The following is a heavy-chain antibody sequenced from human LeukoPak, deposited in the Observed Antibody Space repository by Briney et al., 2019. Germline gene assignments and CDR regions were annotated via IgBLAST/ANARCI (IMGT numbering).Heavy chain of an antibody. J-gene: IGHJ6*02. CDR1: VYTFTRYG. Sequence: ASVKVSCKASVYTFTRYGISWVRQAPGQGLEWMGWISAYNGNTNYAQKLQGRVTMTTDTSTRTAYMELRSLRSDDTAVCYCARSLSTVTTIVKDHYYGMDVWGQGTTVTVSS. CDR2: ISAYNGNT. CDR3: ARSLSTVTTIVKDHYYGMDV. V-gene: IGHV1-18*01. D-gene: IGHD4-17*01.